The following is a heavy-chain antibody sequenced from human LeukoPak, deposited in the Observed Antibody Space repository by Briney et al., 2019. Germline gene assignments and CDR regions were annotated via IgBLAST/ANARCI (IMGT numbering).Heavy chain of an antibody. CDR2: IYSGGIT. J-gene: IGHJ4*02. CDR1: GSTVNSNY. CDR3: ARVGYSSAWRAPDFDY. Sequence: PGGSLRLSCEVSGSTVNSNYMSWVRQVPGKGLEWVSIIYSGGITYYADSVKGRFTISRDNAKKSLFLQMNSLRAEDTAFYYCARVGYSSAWRAPDFDYWGQGTLVTVSS. V-gene: IGHV3-66*01. D-gene: IGHD6-19*01.